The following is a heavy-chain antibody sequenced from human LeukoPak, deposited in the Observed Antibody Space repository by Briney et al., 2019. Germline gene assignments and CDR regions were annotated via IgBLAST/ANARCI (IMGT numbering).Heavy chain of an antibody. CDR1: GGSISSSSYH. V-gene: IGHV4-39*01. CDR2: ISYSGST. Sequence: PSETLSLTCTVSGGSISSSSYHWGWIRQPPGKGLEWIGSISYSGSTYYNLSLKSRVTISVDTSKNQFSLKLNSLIAADTAVYFCARLGGVYGGYYFDYWGQGTLVTVSS. CDR3: ARLGGVYGGYYFDY. J-gene: IGHJ4*02. D-gene: IGHD2-8*02.